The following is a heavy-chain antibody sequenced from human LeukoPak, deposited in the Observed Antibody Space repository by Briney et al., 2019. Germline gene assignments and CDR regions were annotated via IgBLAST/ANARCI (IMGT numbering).Heavy chain of an antibody. Sequence: PGGSLRLSCAASGFTFSNYYMSWIRQAPGKGLEWFSYISGTGTTIYYADSVKGRFTISRDNAKNSLYLQMNSLRAEDTAVYYCARDLANAFDIWGQGTMVTVSS. CDR3: ARDLANAFDI. CDR2: ISGTGTTI. J-gene: IGHJ3*02. V-gene: IGHV3-11*04. CDR1: GFTFSNYY.